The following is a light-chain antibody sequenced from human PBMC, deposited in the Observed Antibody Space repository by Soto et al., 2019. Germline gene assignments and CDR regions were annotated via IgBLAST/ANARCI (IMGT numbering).Light chain of an antibody. CDR1: QSVSSY. V-gene: IGKV3-20*01. Sequence: EIGLTQSPATLSLPPGDRATLSCRASQSVSSYLAWYQQKPGQAPRLLIYGASSRATGIPDRFSGSGSGTDFTLTISRLEPEDFAVYYCQQYGNSPETFGQGTKVDIK. CDR2: GAS. J-gene: IGKJ1*01. CDR3: QQYGNSPET.